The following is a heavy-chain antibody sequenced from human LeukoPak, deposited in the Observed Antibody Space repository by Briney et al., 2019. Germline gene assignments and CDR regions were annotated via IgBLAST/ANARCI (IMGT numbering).Heavy chain of an antibody. D-gene: IGHD6-19*01. CDR2: INHSGST. CDR1: GGSISSGDYY. V-gene: IGHV4-39*07. J-gene: IGHJ4*02. Sequence: NPSETLSLTCIVSGGSISSGDYYWSWIRQPPGKGLEWIGEINHSGSTNYNPSLKSRVTISVDTSKNQFSLKLSSVTAADTAVYYCARSAGYSSPLGWGQGTLVTVSS. CDR3: ARSAGYSSPLG.